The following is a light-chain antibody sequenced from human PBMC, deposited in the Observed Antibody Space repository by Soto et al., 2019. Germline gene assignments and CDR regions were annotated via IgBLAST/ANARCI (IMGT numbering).Light chain of an antibody. CDR1: QSVSSSY. CDR2: GAS. J-gene: IGKJ1*01. V-gene: IGKV3-20*01. CDR3: QQYGGSTPQT. Sequence: ETVLTKSPGTLSLSPGERATLSCRASQSVSSSYIAWYQQTPGQAPRLLIYGASSRATGIPDRFTGSGSGTDFTLTISRLEPEDFAVYYCQQYGGSTPQTFGQGTKVEIK.